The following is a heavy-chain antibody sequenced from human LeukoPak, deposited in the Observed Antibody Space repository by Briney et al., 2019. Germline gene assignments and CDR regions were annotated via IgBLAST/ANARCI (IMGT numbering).Heavy chain of an antibody. CDR1: GGSISSYY. D-gene: IGHD3-16*01. J-gene: IGHJ4*02. CDR2: VNHSGST. CDR3: ARGRASILGYYFDY. Sequence: SETLSLTCTVSGGSISSYYWSWIRQPPGKGLEWIGEVNHSGSTNYNPSLKSRVTISVDTSKNQFSLKLSSVTAADTAVYYCARGRASILGYYFDYWGQGTLVTVSS. V-gene: IGHV4-34*01.